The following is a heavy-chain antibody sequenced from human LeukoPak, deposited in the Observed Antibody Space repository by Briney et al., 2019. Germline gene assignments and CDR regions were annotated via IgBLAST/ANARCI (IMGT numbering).Heavy chain of an antibody. V-gene: IGHV1-18*01. Sequence: GASVKVSCKASGYTFTSYGISWVRQAPGQGLEWMGWISAYNGNTNYAQKLQGRVTMTTDTSTSTAYMELRSLRSDDTAVYYCARDEDVLNNWNPRSSPVGPYWGQGTLVTVSS. CDR3: ARDEDVLNNWNPRSSPVGPY. D-gene: IGHD1-1*01. CDR2: ISAYNGNT. J-gene: IGHJ4*02. CDR1: GYTFTSYG.